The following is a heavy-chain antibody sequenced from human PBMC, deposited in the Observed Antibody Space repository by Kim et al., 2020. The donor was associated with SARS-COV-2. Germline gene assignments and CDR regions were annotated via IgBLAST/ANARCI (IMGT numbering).Heavy chain of an antibody. CDR3: ARGHCSGGSCRSSFDY. D-gene: IGHD2-15*01. V-gene: IGHV1-69*04. Sequence: KFQGRVTITADKSTSTAYMELSSLRSEDTAVYYCARGHCSGGSCRSSFDYWGQGTLVTVSS. J-gene: IGHJ4*02.